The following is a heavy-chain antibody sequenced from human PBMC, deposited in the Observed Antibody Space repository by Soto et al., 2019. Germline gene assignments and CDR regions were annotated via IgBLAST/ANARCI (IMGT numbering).Heavy chain of an antibody. CDR1: WFTFSYHY. Sequence: AGGAPRHSFAAPWFTFSYHYISWIPQALGKGLEWVSYISSSGSTIYYADSVKGRFTISRDNAKNSLYLQMNSLRAEDTAVYYCARGGQQLHGMDVWGQGTTVTVSS. J-gene: IGHJ6*02. CDR3: ARGGQQLHGMDV. D-gene: IGHD6-13*01. CDR2: ISSSGSTI. V-gene: IGHV3-11*01.